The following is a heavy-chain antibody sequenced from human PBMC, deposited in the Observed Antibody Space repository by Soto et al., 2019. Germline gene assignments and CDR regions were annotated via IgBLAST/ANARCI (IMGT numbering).Heavy chain of an antibody. CDR2: MNPNSGNT. V-gene: IGHV1-8*01. Sequence: GASVKVSCKASGYTFTSYDINWVRQATGQGLEWMGWMNPNSGNTGYAQKFQGRVTMTRNTSISTAYMELSSLRSEDTAVYYCARGRRSAAAAGTYSYYMDVWGKGTTVTVSS. J-gene: IGHJ6*03. D-gene: IGHD6-13*01. CDR3: ARGRRSAAAAGTYSYYMDV. CDR1: GYTFTSYD.